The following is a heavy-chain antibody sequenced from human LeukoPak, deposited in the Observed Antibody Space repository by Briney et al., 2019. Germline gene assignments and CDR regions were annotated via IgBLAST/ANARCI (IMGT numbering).Heavy chain of an antibody. J-gene: IGHJ5*01. CDR1: GFSFSSYY. D-gene: IGHD3-10*01. CDR2: IWPDGGEE. V-gene: IGHV3-7*01. CDR3: ARLFGGVTTFDF. Sequence: GWSLRLSCAASGFSFSSYYMSWVRQGPGKGLEWVATIWPDGGEERYVDSVRGRFSISRDNAKSFLYLQMNGLSVEDTAVYFCARLFGGVTTFDFWGQGALVTVSS.